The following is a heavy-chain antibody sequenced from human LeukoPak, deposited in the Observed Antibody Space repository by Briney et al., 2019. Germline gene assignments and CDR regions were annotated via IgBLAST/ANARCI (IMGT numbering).Heavy chain of an antibody. D-gene: IGHD6-19*01. Sequence: GGSLRLSCAASGFTFSSYAMSWVRQAPGKGLEWVSAISGSGGSTYYADSVKGRFTISRDNSKNTLYLQMNSLRAEDTAVYYCAKDERSSGWYPSIFDYWGQGTLVTVSS. CDR2: ISGSGGST. CDR1: GFTFSSYA. J-gene: IGHJ4*02. V-gene: IGHV3-23*01. CDR3: AKDERSSGWYPSIFDY.